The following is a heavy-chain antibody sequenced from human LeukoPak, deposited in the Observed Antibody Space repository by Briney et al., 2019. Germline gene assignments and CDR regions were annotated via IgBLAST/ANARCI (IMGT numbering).Heavy chain of an antibody. Sequence: TGGSLRLSCAASGFTFSSYSMNWVRQAPGKGLEWVSSISSSSSYIYYADSVKGRFTISRDNAKNSLYLQMNSLRAEDTAVYYCARDRCSSGWFPDAFDIWGQGTMVTVSS. CDR1: GFTFSSYS. CDR3: ARDRCSSGWFPDAFDI. V-gene: IGHV3-21*01. D-gene: IGHD6-19*01. J-gene: IGHJ3*02. CDR2: ISSSSSYI.